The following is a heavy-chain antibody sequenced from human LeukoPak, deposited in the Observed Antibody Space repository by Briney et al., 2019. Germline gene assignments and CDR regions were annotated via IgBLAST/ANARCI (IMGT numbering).Heavy chain of an antibody. Sequence: GASVKVSCKASGYTFTSYGISWVRQAPGQGLEWMGWISAYNGNTNYAQKLQGRVTMTTDTSTSTAYMELRSLRSDDTAVYYCARDQRDYYDSSGYPNYDYYYYMDVWGKGTTVTISS. CDR3: ARDQRDYYDSSGYPNYDYYYYMDV. CDR2: ISAYNGNT. CDR1: GYTFTSYG. D-gene: IGHD3-22*01. J-gene: IGHJ6*03. V-gene: IGHV1-18*01.